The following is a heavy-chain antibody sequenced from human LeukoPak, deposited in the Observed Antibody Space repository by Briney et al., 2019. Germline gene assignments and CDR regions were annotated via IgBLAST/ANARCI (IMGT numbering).Heavy chain of an antibody. V-gene: IGHV4-34*01. CDR3: ARDGEWLDAFGI. CDR2: INHSGGT. D-gene: IGHD5-12*01. Sequence: SETLSLTCAVYGGSFSGYYWSWIRQPPGKGLEWIGEINHSGGTNYNPSLKSRVTISVDTSKNQFSLKLSSVTAADTAVYYCARDGEWLDAFGIWGQGTMVTVSS. CDR1: GGSFSGYY. J-gene: IGHJ3*02.